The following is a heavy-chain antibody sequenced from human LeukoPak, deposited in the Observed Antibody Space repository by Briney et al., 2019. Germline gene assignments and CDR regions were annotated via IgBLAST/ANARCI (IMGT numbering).Heavy chain of an antibody. J-gene: IGHJ4*02. D-gene: IGHD4-17*01. Sequence: PGGSLRLSCAASGFTFSGYWMSWVRQAPGKGLEWVANIKQAGSEEDYVDSVKGRFTISRDNAKTSLYLQMTSLRAEDTAVYYCARGRYGQTPNWGQGTLVTVSS. CDR1: GFTFSGYW. CDR2: IKQAGSEE. V-gene: IGHV3-7*01. CDR3: ARGRYGQTPN.